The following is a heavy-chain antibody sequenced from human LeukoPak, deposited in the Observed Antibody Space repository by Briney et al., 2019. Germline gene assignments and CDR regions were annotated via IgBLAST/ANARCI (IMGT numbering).Heavy chain of an antibody. V-gene: IGHV4-59*01. Sequence: SETLSLTCTVSGGSISSYYWSWIRQPPGKGLEWIGYIYYSGSTNYNPSLKSRVTISVDTSKNQFSLKLSSVTAADTAVYYCARLGDNWNDGDFDYWGQGTLVTVFS. J-gene: IGHJ4*02. CDR2: IYYSGST. CDR1: GGSISSYY. CDR3: ARLGDNWNDGDFDY. D-gene: IGHD1-20*01.